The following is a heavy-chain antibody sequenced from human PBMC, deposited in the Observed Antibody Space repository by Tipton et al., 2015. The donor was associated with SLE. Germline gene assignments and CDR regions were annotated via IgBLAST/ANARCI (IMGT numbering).Heavy chain of an antibody. CDR1: GGSISSHY. Sequence: TLSLTCTVSGGSISSHYWSWIRQPPGKGLEWIGYIYYSGSTNYNPPLKSRVTMSVDTSKNQFSLKLSSVTAADTAVYYCARDSLTKIGSGPSSGWYFDLWGRGTLVTVSS. V-gene: IGHV4-59*11. D-gene: IGHD6-19*01. CDR2: IYYSGST. J-gene: IGHJ2*01. CDR3: ARDSLTKIGSGPSSGWYFDL.